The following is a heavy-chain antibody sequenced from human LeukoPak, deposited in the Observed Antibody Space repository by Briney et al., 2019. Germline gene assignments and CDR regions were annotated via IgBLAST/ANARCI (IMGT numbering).Heavy chain of an antibody. V-gene: IGHV4-59*01. CDR2: IYYSGST. Sequence: SETLSLTCTVSGGSTSSYYWSWIRQPPGKGLEWIGYIYYSGSTSYNPSLKSRVTISIDTSKNQFSLNLSSVTAADTAVYYCAKVGPMAKVTSVFRSRTYYYHYMDVWGKGTTVTVSS. J-gene: IGHJ6*03. CDR3: AKVGPMAKVTSVFRSRTYYYHYMDV. CDR1: GGSTSSYY. D-gene: IGHD4-17*01.